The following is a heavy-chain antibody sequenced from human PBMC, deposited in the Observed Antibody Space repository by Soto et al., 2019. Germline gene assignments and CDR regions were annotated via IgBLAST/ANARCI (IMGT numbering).Heavy chain of an antibody. D-gene: IGHD1-7*01. Sequence: SETLSLTCTVSGGSISSYYWSWIRQPPGKGLEWIGYIYYSGSTNYNPSLKSRVTISVDTSKNQFSLKLSSVTAADTAVYYCARVRTSIPVTTRPYYYYGMDVWGQGTTVTVSS. CDR1: GGSISSYY. J-gene: IGHJ6*02. CDR3: ARVRTSIPVTTRPYYYYGMDV. V-gene: IGHV4-59*01. CDR2: IYYSGST.